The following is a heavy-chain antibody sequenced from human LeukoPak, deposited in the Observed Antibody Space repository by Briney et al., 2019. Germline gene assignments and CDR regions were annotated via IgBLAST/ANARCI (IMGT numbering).Heavy chain of an antibody. V-gene: IGHV1-8*03. CDR2: MNPNSGNT. J-gene: IGHJ3*02. D-gene: IGHD6-13*01. CDR3: AIRYSSSWYASNDAFDI. Sequence: ASVKVSCKASGYTFTSYDINWVRQATGQGLEWMGWMNPNSGNTGYAQKFQGRVTITRNTSISTAYMELSSLRCEDTAVYYCAIRYSSSWYASNDAFDIWGQGTMVTVSS. CDR1: GYTFTSYD.